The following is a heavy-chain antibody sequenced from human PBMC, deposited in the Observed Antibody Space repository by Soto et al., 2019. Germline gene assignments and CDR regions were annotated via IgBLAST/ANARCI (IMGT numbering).Heavy chain of an antibody. Sequence: QVQLVQSGAEVKKPGSSVKVSCKASGGTFSSYAISWVRQAPGQGLEWMGGIIPIFGKADYAQKFQGRVTITADESTSTAYMELSSLRSEDTAVYYCALHYGSGSNYYYYGMDVWGQGTTVTVSS. D-gene: IGHD3-10*01. V-gene: IGHV1-69*12. J-gene: IGHJ6*02. CDR1: GGTFSSYA. CDR3: ALHYGSGSNYYYYGMDV. CDR2: IIPIFGKA.